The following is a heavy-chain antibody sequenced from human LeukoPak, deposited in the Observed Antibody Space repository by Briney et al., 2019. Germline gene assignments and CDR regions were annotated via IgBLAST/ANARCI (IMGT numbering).Heavy chain of an antibody. CDR3: AKIVFHYFDY. J-gene: IGHJ4*02. CDR2: ISGSGGST. V-gene: IGHV3-23*01. D-gene: IGHD2-21*01. Sequence: SXFTFXXXXMSXXXXXPXXXXEWVSAISGSGGSTYYADSVKGRFTISRDNSKNTLYLQMNSLRAEDTAVYYCAKIVFHYFDYWGQGTLVTVSS. CDR1: XFTFXXXX.